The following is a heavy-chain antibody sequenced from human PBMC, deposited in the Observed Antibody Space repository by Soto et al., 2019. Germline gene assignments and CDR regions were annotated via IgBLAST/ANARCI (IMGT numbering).Heavy chain of an antibody. Sequence: VQLVESGGGLVKPGGSLRLSCAASGFTFSDYYMSWIRQAPGKGLEWVSGIGGSGGGTNHADSVQGRFTISRDNSKNTLYLQMNSLRAEDTAVYYCAKTSCIGARPCYSDYWGQGTLVTVSS. CDR2: IGGSGGGT. CDR3: AKTSCIGARPCYSDY. V-gene: IGHV3-23*04. D-gene: IGHD6-6*01. CDR1: GFTFSDYY. J-gene: IGHJ4*02.